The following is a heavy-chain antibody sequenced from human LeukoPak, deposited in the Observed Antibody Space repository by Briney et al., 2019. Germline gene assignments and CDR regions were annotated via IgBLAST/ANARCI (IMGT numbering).Heavy chain of an antibody. Sequence: SETLSLTCAVYGGSFSGYYWSWIRQPPGKGLEWIGEINHSGSTNYNPSLKSRVTMSVDTSKNQFSLKLSSVTAADTAVYYCARETHPLRFSESDWGQGTLDTVSS. J-gene: IGHJ4*02. CDR2: INHSGST. D-gene: IGHD3-3*01. V-gene: IGHV4-34*01. CDR1: GGSFSGYY. CDR3: ARETHPLRFSESD.